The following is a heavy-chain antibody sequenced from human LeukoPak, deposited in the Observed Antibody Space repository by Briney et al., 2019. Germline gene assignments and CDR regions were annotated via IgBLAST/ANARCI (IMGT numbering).Heavy chain of an antibody. D-gene: IGHD5-24*01. J-gene: IGHJ4*02. CDR3: ARAQDGYSAN. CDR2: IYYSGST. V-gene: IGHV4-59*01. Sequence: SETLSLTCTVSGGSISSYYWSWIRQPPGKGLEWIGYIYYSGSTNYNPSLKSRVTISVDTSKNQFSLKLSSVTAADTAVYYCARAQDGYSANWGQGTLVTVSS. CDR1: GGSISSYY.